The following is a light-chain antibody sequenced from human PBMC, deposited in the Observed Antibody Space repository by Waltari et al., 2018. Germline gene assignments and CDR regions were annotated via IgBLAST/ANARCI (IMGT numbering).Light chain of an antibody. J-gene: IGLJ2*01. CDR1: SSNVDNYNL. V-gene: IGLV2-23*02. CDR3: CSFAGGNNFEVI. Sequence: QSALTQPASVSGSPGQSITISCTGTSSNVDNYNLVSWYQHHPGKAPKLLIYEVSKRPAGLSNRFSGSTSGNTASLTISGLQAEDESDYYCCSFAGGNNFEVIFGGGTRLTVL. CDR2: EVS.